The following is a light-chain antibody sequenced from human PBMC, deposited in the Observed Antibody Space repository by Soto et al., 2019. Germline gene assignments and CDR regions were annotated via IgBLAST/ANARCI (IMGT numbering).Light chain of an antibody. CDR2: AAS. J-gene: IGKJ1*01. CDR3: QLYYSHSQA. CDR1: QGISKY. Sequence: DIQMTQSPSAMSASVGDRVTITCRASQGISKYLAWFGRRPGKVPRRLVYAASSLQSGVPSGFSGSGSGTEFTLTISRLQSDDFSTYFCQLYYSHSQAFGQGTKVDIK. V-gene: IGKV1-17*03.